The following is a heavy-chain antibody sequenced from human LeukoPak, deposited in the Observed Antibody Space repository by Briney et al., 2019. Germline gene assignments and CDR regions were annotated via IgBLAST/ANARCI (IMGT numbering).Heavy chain of an antibody. D-gene: IGHD6-19*01. J-gene: IGHJ4*02. CDR3: ARGSSGWPLGHYFDY. V-gene: IGHV4-30-4*08. CDR1: GGSISSGDYY. Sequence: SETLSLTCTVSGGSISSGDYYWSWIRQPPGKGLEWIGYIYYSGSTYYNPFLKSRVTISVDTSKNQFSLKLSSVTAADTAVYYCARGSSGWPLGHYFDYWGQGTLVTVSS. CDR2: IYYSGST.